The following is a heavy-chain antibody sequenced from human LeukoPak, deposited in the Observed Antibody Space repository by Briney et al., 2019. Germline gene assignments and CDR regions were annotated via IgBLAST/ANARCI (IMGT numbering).Heavy chain of an antibody. D-gene: IGHD2-15*01. CDR3: ARDEYCSGGSCLPNFDY. V-gene: IGHV1-46*01. J-gene: IGHJ4*02. CDR1: GYTFSGYY. Sequence: ASVKVSCKASGYTFSGYYMHWVRQAPGQGLEWMGIINPSGGSTSYAQKFQGRVTMTRDTSTSTVYMELSSLRSEDTAVYYCARDEYCSGGSCLPNFDYWGQGTLVTVSS. CDR2: INPSGGST.